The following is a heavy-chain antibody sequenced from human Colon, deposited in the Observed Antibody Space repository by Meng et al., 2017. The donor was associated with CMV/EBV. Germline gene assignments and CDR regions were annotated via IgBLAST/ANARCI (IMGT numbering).Heavy chain of an antibody. CDR3: ARASGKSSSWYSLFDY. CDR1: GFRFSNYA. V-gene: IGHV3-23*01. Sequence: GSLRLSCVGPGFRFSNYAMSWVRQAPGKGLEWVSAISGRSDSTSYAVSVKGRFTISRDNSKNTLYLEMNSLRAEDTALYYCARASGKSSSWYSLFDYWGQGTRVTVSS. CDR2: ISGRSDST. D-gene: IGHD6-13*01. J-gene: IGHJ4*02.